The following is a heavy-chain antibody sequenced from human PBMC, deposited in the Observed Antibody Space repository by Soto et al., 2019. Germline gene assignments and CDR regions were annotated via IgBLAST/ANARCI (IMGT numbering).Heavy chain of an antibody. D-gene: IGHD2-2*01. Sequence: EVQLVESGGGLVEPGGSLRLSCAASGFTFSNAWMSWVRQAPGKGLEWVGRIKSKSEGEKIDYAAPVKGRFIISRDDSKNTLYLQMNSLKSEDTGVYYCTRGPVGSTRPLDYWGQGTLVTVSS. V-gene: IGHV3-15*01. CDR1: GFTFSNAW. CDR3: TRGPVGSTRPLDY. J-gene: IGHJ4*02. CDR2: IKSKSEGEKI.